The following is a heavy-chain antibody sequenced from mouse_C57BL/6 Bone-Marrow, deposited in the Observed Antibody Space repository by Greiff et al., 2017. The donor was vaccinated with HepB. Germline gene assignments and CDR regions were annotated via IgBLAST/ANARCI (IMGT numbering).Heavy chain of an antibody. V-gene: IGHV1-78*01. D-gene: IGHD2-2*01. Sequence: QVQLQQSDAELVKPGASVKISCKVSGYTFTDHTIHWMKQRPEQGLEWIGYIYPRDGSTKYNEKFKGKATLTADKSYSTAYMQLNSLTSGVSAVYFCASEGPYGYDGFDYWGQGTTLTVSS. CDR1: GYTFTDHT. J-gene: IGHJ2*01. CDR2: IYPRDGST. CDR3: ASEGPYGYDGFDY.